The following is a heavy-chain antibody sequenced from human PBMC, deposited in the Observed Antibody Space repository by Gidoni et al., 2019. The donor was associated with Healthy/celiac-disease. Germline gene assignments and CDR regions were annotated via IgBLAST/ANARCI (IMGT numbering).Heavy chain of an antibody. CDR1: GFTFGDYA. J-gene: IGHJ4*02. V-gene: IGHV3-49*03. D-gene: IGHD6-6*01. CDR2: IRSKAYGGTT. Sequence: SLRLSCTSSGFTFGDYAMSWFRQAPGKGLEWVGFIRSKAYGGTTEYAASVKGRFTISRDDSKSIAYLQMNSLKTEDTAVYYCTRARSIAARWYVDYWGQGNLVTVSS. CDR3: TRARSIAARWYVDY.